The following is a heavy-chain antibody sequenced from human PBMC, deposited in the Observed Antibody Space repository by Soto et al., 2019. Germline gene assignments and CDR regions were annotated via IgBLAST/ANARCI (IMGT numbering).Heavy chain of an antibody. Sequence: GGSLRLSCAASGFTFNYYAMTWVRQAPGKGLEWVSAISGSGGSIYYADSVKGRXXXXXXXXXXXXXXXXXXXXXEDXXXXXXXXXGYCSTGRCPYYFEYWGQGTLVTVSS. V-gene: IGHV3-23*01. D-gene: IGHD2-15*01. CDR3: XXXGYCSTGRCPYYFEY. CDR2: ISGSGGSI. CDR1: GFTFNYYA. J-gene: IGHJ4*02.